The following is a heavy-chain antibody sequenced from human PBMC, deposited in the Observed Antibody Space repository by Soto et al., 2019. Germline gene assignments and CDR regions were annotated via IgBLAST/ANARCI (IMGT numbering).Heavy chain of an antibody. CDR3: ARSPNYYYYGFDV. Sequence: PPETLSPTCTVSGGFARRGSYFWSWLRLYPGKGLEWIAYIYYSGSTNYHPSLQRRSTISVDTSKSQVSLTLTYVTAADAAVYYCARSPNYYYYGFDVWGQGTTVT. CDR2: IYYSGST. CDR1: GGFARRGSYF. J-gene: IGHJ6*02. V-gene: IGHV4-61*01.